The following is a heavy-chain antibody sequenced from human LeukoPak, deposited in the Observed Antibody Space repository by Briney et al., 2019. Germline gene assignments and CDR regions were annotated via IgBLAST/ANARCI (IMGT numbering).Heavy chain of an antibody. J-gene: IGHJ4*02. CDR1: GGTFISYA. CDR2: IIPIFGTA. V-gene: IGHV1-69*06. D-gene: IGHD6-19*01. Sequence: ASVKVSCKASGGTFISYAISWVRQAPGQGLEWMGGIIPIFGTANYAQKFQGRVTITADRSTSTAYMELSSLRSEDTAVYYCASPRLSGYSSGWYIFDYWGQGTLVTVSS. CDR3: ASPRLSGYSSGWYIFDY.